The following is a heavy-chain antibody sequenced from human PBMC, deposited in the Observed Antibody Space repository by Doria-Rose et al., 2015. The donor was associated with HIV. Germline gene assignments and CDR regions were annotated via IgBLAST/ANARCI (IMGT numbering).Heavy chain of an antibody. CDR2: IFSDDER. D-gene: IGHD6-13*01. V-gene: IGHV2-26*01. J-gene: IGHJ4*02. Sequence: SGPVLVKPTETLTLTCTVSGVSLSSPGMGVGWIRQPPGKALEWLANIFSDDERSYKTSLESRLTISRGTSKSQVVLTMTDMDPVDTATYYCARIKSSRWYHKYYFDFWGQGTLVIVSA. CDR3: ARIKSSRWYHKYYFDF. CDR1: GVSLSSPGMG.